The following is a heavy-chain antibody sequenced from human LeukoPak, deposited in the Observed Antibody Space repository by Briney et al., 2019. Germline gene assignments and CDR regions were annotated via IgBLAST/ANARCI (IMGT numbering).Heavy chain of an antibody. CDR1: GFTFSSHW. CDR2: INTDGSST. J-gene: IGHJ4*02. Sequence: PGGPLRLSCAASGFTFSSHWMYWVSQAPGKGLVWVSRINTDGSSTSYADSVKGRFTISRDNAKNTLHLQMNSLRAEDTAVYCCARERIDCSSTSCYGGGSDYWGQGTLVTASS. D-gene: IGHD2-2*01. CDR3: ARERIDCSSTSCYGGGSDY. V-gene: IGHV3-74*01.